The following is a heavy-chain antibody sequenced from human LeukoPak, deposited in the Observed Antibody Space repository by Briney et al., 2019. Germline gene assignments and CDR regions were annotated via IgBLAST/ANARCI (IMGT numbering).Heavy chain of an antibody. CDR1: GGTFSSYA. D-gene: IGHD3-10*01. V-gene: IGHV1-69*13. Sequence: SVKDSCKASGGTFSSYAISWVRQAPGQGLEWMGGIIPIFGTANYAQKFQGRVTITADESTSTAYMELSSLRSEDTAVYYCASPLGSGSQPPDYWGQGTLVTVSS. J-gene: IGHJ4*02. CDR3: ASPLGSGSQPPDY. CDR2: IIPIFGTA.